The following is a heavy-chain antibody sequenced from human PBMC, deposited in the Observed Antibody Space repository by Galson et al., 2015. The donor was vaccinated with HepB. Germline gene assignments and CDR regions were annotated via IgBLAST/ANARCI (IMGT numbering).Heavy chain of an antibody. V-gene: IGHV3-48*01. Sequence: SLRLSCAASGFTFSSYSMNWVRQAPGKGLEWVSYISSSSSTIYYADSVKGRFTISRDNAKNSLYLQMNSLRAEDTAVYYCARDSPYYYYGMDVWGQGTTVTVSS. CDR1: GFTFSSYS. CDR3: ARDSPYYYYGMDV. J-gene: IGHJ6*02. CDR2: ISSSSSTI.